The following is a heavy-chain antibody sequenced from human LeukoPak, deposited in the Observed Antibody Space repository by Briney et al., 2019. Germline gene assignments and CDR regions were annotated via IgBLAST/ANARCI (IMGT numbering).Heavy chain of an antibody. CDR3: ARRSSSWYQVIDY. J-gene: IGHJ4*02. V-gene: IGHV4-34*01. D-gene: IGHD6-13*01. CDR1: GGSFSGYY. Sequence: SETLSLTCAVYGGSFSGYYWSWIRQPPGKGPEWIGEINHSGSTNYNPSPKSRVTISVDTSKNQFSLKLSSVTAADTAVYYCARRSSSWYQVIDYWGQGTLVTVSS. CDR2: INHSGST.